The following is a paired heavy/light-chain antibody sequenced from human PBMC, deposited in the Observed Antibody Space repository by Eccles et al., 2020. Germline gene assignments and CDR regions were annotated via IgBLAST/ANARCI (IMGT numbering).Light chain of an antibody. CDR1: SGSVSTSHY. CDR3: VLYMGSGISV. CDR2: NTK. Sequence: QTVVTQGPSFSVSPGGTVTLTCGLTSGSVSTSHYPSWYQQTPGQAPRTLIYNTKTRSSGVPDRFSGSILGNKAALTITGAQADDESDYYCVLYMGSGISVFGGGTKLTVL. J-gene: IGLJ3*02. V-gene: IGLV8-61*01.
Heavy chain of an antibody. Sequence: QVQLVQSGAEVKNPGASMKVSCKASGYTFINHGFTWVRQAPGQGLEWVGWISTYNGETSYAQKLQGRVTVTTDTSTSTAYMELRSLRSDDTAVYYCARAVPPLTYYYDTSGYSDYYYGMDVWGQGTTVTVSS. CDR1: GYTFINHG. CDR2: ISTYNGET. D-gene: IGHD3-22*01. CDR3: ARAVPPLTYYYDTSGYSDYYYGMDV. J-gene: IGHJ6*02. V-gene: IGHV1-18*04.